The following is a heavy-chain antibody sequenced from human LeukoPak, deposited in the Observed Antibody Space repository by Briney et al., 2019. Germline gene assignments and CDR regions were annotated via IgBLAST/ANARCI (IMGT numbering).Heavy chain of an antibody. CDR2: LSFDGRKK. J-gene: IGHJ4*02. V-gene: IGHV3-30*03. Sequence: GGSLRLSCAASGFTFGDYGMHWVRQAPGKGLEWLTVLSFDGRKKYYADSVKGRFTISRDNSKNTLYLQVNSLRAEDTAMYYCARPLNYYDDSGLIYWGQGTLVTVSS. D-gene: IGHD3-22*01. CDR1: GFTFGDYG. CDR3: ARPLNYYDDSGLIY.